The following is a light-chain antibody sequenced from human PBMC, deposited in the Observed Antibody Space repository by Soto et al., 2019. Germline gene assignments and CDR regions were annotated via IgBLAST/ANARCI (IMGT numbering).Light chain of an antibody. CDR1: SSDIGGYNF. Sequence: QSALTQPPSASGSPGQSVTISCTGTSSDIGGYNFVSWYQQHPGKAPKLMIDEVYKRPSGVPDRFSGSKSGNTASLTVSGLQAEDEADYYCSSYADTNNLVFGGGTKVTVL. J-gene: IGLJ2*01. CDR3: SSYADTNNLV. V-gene: IGLV2-8*01. CDR2: EVY.